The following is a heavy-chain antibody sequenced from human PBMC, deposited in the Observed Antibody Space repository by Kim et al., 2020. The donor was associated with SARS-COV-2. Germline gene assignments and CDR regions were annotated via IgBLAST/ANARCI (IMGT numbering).Heavy chain of an antibody. Sequence: YYADSVKGRFTISRDNSKNTLYLQMNSLRAEDTAVYYCARDAVGGLVLDYWGQGTLVTVSS. V-gene: IGHV3-30*01. CDR3: ARDAVGGLVLDY. D-gene: IGHD6-19*01. J-gene: IGHJ4*02.